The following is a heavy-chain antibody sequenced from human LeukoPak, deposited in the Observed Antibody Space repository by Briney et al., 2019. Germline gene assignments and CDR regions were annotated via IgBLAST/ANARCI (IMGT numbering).Heavy chain of an antibody. V-gene: IGHV3-23*01. CDR1: GFTFSSYA. Sequence: GGSLRLSCAASGFTFSSYAMSWVRQAQGKGLEWVSDISGSGGSTYYADSVKCRFTISRDNSKTTLYLQMNSLRAEDTAVYYCAKDGQGYSSSWYYYWGQGTLVTVSS. CDR2: ISGSGGST. CDR3: AKDGQGYSSSWYYY. J-gene: IGHJ4*02. D-gene: IGHD6-13*01.